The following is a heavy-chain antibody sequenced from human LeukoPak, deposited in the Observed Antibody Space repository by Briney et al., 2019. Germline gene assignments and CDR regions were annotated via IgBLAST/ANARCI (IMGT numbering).Heavy chain of an antibody. CDR3: ARGKYYYDSSGYYFIDY. J-gene: IGHJ4*02. Sequence: SETLSLTCAVDGGSFSGYYWSWLRQPPGKGLEWIGEINHSGSTNYNTSLKSRATISVDTSKNQFSLKLSSVTAADTAVYYCARGKYYYDSSGYYFIDYWGQGTLVTVSS. D-gene: IGHD3-22*01. CDR2: INHSGST. V-gene: IGHV4-34*01. CDR1: GGSFSGYY.